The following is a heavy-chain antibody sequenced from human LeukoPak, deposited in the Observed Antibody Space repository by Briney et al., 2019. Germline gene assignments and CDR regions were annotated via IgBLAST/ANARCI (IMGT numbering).Heavy chain of an antibody. J-gene: IGHJ5*02. CDR1: GYTFTSYY. CDR3: ARGANIEWIAAAGMNWFDP. CDR2: INPSGGST. V-gene: IGHV1-46*01. Sequence: ASVKVSCKASGYTFTSYYRHWVRQAPGQGLEWMGIINPSGGSTSYAQKFQGRVTMTRDTSTSTVYMELSSLRSEDTTVYYCARGANIEWIAAAGMNWFDPWGQGTLVTVSS. D-gene: IGHD6-13*01.